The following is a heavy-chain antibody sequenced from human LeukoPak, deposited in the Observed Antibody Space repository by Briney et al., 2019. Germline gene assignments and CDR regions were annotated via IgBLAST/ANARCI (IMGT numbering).Heavy chain of an antibody. CDR3: AKYDFTRGGYCTNGVCYERG. J-gene: IGHJ4*02. Sequence: PGGSLRLSCAASGFTFSSHWMHWVRQAPGKGLVWVSRISSDGSSTSFADSVKGRFTISRDNSKNTLYLQMSSLRAEDTAVYYCAKYDFTRGGYCTNGVCYERGWGQGTLVTVSS. CDR1: GFTFSSHW. CDR2: ISSDGSST. V-gene: IGHV3-74*01. D-gene: IGHD2-8*01.